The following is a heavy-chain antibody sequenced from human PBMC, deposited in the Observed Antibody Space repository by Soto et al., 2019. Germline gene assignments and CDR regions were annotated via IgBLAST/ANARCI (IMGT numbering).Heavy chain of an antibody. CDR2: MNSDGSII. CDR3: VRGWSDV. CDR1: GFTFSSDW. Sequence: EVQLVESGGGLVQPGGSLRLSCVASGFTFSSDWMHWVRQGPGRGLVWVSRMNSDGSIINYADSVKGRFTVSRDNAKNTLYLQMNSLRVEDTALYYCVRGWSDVWGQGTTVPVSS. D-gene: IGHD2-15*01. V-gene: IGHV3-74*01. J-gene: IGHJ6*02.